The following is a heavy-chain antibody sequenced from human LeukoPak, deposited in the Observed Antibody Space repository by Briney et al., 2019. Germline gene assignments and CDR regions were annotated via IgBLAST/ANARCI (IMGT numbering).Heavy chain of an antibody. Sequence: ASVKVSCKASGYTFTGYYMHWVRQAPGQGLEWMGWINPNSGGTNYAQKFQGRVTMTRDTSISTVYMELSSLRSEDTAVYYCAREGPLTIWYGHDAFDIWGQGTMVTVSS. CDR3: AREGPLTIWYGHDAFDI. CDR1: GYTFTGYY. J-gene: IGHJ3*02. V-gene: IGHV1-2*02. CDR2: INPNSGGT. D-gene: IGHD3-3*01.